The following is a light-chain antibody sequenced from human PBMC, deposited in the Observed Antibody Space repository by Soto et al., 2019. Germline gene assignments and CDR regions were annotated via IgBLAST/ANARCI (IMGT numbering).Light chain of an antibody. V-gene: IGLV2-14*03. J-gene: IGLJ1*01. Sequence: SALTQAASVSGAAGQGSSISCTRTSSDVGGYNYVSWYQHHPGKAPKLLIYDVTTRPSGVSNRFSGSKSCNTASLTISGLQPEDEADYYCSSYISSSTLEVFGTGTKVTVL. CDR3: SSYISSSTLEV. CDR1: SSDVGGYNY. CDR2: DVT.